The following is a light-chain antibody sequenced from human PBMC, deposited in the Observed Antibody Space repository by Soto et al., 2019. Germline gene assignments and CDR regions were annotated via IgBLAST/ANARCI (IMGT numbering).Light chain of an antibody. V-gene: IGLV2-14*01. CDR3: NSYTSSSTTHVV. CDR1: SSDVGGYNF. CDR2: DVT. Sequence: QSALTQPASVSGSPGQSITISCTGTSSDVGGYNFVSWYQQHPGKAPKLMIYDVTNRPSGVSNRFSGSKSGNTASLTISGIQAEDEADYSRNSYTSSSTTHVVFGGGTKLTVL. J-gene: IGLJ2*01.